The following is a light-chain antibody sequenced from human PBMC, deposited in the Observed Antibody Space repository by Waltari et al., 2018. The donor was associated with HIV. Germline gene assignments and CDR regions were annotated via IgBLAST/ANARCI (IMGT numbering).Light chain of an antibody. J-gene: IGLJ3*02. CDR3: NSRDSSGNLVV. Sequence: SSELTQDPAVSVALGQRVRITCQGDSLRSNYASWYQQKPGQAPVLVIYGKNKRPSGIPDRFSGSSSGNTASLTITGAQAEDEADYYCNSRDSSGNLVVFGGGTKLTVL. V-gene: IGLV3-19*01. CDR2: GKN. CDR1: SLRSNY.